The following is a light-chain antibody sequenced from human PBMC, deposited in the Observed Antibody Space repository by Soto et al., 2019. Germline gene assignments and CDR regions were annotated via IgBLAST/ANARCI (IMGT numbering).Light chain of an antibody. CDR1: SSNIGSNY. Sequence: QSVLTQPPSASGTPGQRVTISCSGSSSNIGSNYVYWYQQLPGTAPKLIIYRNNQRPLGVPDRFSGSKSGTSASLAINGLRSEYEADYYCAAWDDSLSGRVFGGGTKVTVL. J-gene: IGLJ3*02. CDR2: RNN. CDR3: AAWDDSLSGRV. V-gene: IGLV1-47*01.